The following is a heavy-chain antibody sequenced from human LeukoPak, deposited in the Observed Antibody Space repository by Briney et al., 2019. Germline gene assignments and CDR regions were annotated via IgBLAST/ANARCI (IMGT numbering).Heavy chain of an antibody. D-gene: IGHD2-2*01. CDR3: ASTIGEGAFDI. CDR1: GGTFSSYA. CDR2: IIPILGIA. J-gene: IGHJ3*02. V-gene: IGHV1-69*04. Sequence: ASVKVSCKASGGTFSSYAISWVRQAPGQGLEWMGRIIPILGIANYAQKFQGRVTITADKSTSTAYMELSSLRSEDTAVYYCASTIGEGAFDIWGQGTMVTVSS.